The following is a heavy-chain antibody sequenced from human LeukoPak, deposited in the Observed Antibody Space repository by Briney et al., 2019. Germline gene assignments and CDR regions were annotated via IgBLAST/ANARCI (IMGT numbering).Heavy chain of an antibody. CDR1: GFTFSSPA. Sequence: GGSLRLSCAASGFTFSSPAMSWVRQAPGKGLEWVSTISGRSAGTYYADSVKGRFTISRDNSKNTVYLQMNRLRAEDTAIYYCAKTDYSGLYFFDYWGRGTLVTVSS. J-gene: IGHJ4*02. D-gene: IGHD1-26*01. CDR3: AKTDYSGLYFFDY. V-gene: IGHV3-23*01. CDR2: ISGRSAGT.